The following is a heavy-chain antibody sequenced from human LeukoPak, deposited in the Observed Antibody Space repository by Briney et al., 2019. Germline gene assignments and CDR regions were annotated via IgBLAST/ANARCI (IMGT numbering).Heavy chain of an antibody. D-gene: IGHD1-20*01. V-gene: IGHV4-39*07. Sequence: SETLSLTCTVSGGSISSSSYYWGWIRQPPGKGLEWIGSIYYSGSTYYNPSLKSRVTISVDTSKNQFSLKLSSVTAADTAVYYCARGITGPTKRYYYYYYYMDVWGKGTTVTISS. CDR3: ARGITGPTKRYYYYYYYMDV. J-gene: IGHJ6*03. CDR2: IYYSGST. CDR1: GGSISSSSYY.